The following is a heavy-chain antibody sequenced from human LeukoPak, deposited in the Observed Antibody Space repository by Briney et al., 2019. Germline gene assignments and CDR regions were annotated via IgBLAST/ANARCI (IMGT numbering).Heavy chain of an antibody. Sequence: GGSLRLSCAASGFTVSSNYMSWVRQAPGKGLEWVSVIYSGGSTYYADSVKGRFTISRDNSKNTLYLQMNSLRAEDTAVYYCAREYRRGGSYFDYWGQGTLVTVSS. CDR1: GFTVSSNY. D-gene: IGHD1-26*01. J-gene: IGHJ4*02. V-gene: IGHV3-66*01. CDR3: AREYRRGGSYFDY. CDR2: IYSGGST.